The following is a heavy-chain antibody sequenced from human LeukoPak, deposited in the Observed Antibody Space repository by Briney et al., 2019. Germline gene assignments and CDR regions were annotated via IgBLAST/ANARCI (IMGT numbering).Heavy chain of an antibody. CDR1: GYTFTGYY. D-gene: IGHD2-21*02. CDR2: INPNSGGT. V-gene: IGHV1-2*02. CDR3: WRVAYCGCDWPLGYYGKEV. J-gene: IGHJ6*02. Sequence: GASVKVSCKASGYTFTGYYMYWVRQAPGQGLEWMGWINPNSGGTNYAQKFQGRVTMTRDTSISTAYMELSRLRSDDTAGDYCWRVAYCGCDWPLGYYGKEVLGQGTTVTVSS.